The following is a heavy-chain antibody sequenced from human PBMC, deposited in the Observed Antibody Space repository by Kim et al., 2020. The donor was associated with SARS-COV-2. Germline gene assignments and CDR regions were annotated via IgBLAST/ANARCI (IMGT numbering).Heavy chain of an antibody. CDR3: ARDGAGADLYYYMHV. CDR1: GYIFTSYL. Sequence: ASVKVSCKASGYIFTSYLIHWVRQAPGQRLEWMGWINADNGNTKYSQKLQGRVTITRDTSASTVYMELSSLRSQDTAVYYCARDGAGADLYYYMHVCGKG. J-gene: IGHJ6*03. D-gene: IGHD3-16*01. V-gene: IGHV1-3*01. CDR2: INADNGNT.